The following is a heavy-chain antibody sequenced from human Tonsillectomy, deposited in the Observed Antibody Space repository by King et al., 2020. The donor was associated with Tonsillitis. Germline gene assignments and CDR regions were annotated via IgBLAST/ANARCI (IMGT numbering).Heavy chain of an antibody. Sequence: QLVQSGAEVKKPGASVKVSCKVSGYTLTELSVHWVRQAPGKGLEWVGGFDPEDGEAIFAQRFQGRVTLTEDTSTDTAYMELSSLRSEDTAVYYCATRRGSGNYYRGFDYWGQGTLVTVSS. D-gene: IGHD1-26*01. CDR2: FDPEDGEA. V-gene: IGHV1-24*01. CDR1: GYTLTELS. J-gene: IGHJ4*02. CDR3: ATRRGSGNYYRGFDY.